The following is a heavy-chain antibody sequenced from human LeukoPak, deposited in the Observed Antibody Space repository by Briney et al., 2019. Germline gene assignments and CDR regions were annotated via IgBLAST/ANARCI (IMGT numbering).Heavy chain of an antibody. D-gene: IGHD1-26*01. V-gene: IGHV3-21*01. CDR1: GFTFSSYS. CDR2: ISSSSSSYI. CDR3: ARARTLSGSYGT. Sequence: GGSLRLSCAASGFTFSSYSMNWVRQAPGKGLEWVSSISSSSSSYIYYADSVKGRFTISRDNAKNSLYLQMNSLRAEDTAVYYCARARTLSGSYGTWGQGTMVTVSS. J-gene: IGHJ3*01.